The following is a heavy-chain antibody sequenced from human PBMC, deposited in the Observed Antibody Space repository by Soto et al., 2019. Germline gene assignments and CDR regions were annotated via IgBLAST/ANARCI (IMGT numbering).Heavy chain of an antibody. D-gene: IGHD6-13*01. CDR3: ATSLEYSSSWYPYYFDY. CDR1: GFTFSSYA. J-gene: IGHJ4*02. V-gene: IGHV3-30-3*01. Sequence: GGSLRLSCAASGFTFSSYAMHWVRQAPGKGLEWVAVISYDGSNKYYADSVKGRFTISRDNSKNTLYLQMNSLRAEDTAVYYCATSLEYSSSWYPYYFDYWGQGTLVTSPQ. CDR2: ISYDGSNK.